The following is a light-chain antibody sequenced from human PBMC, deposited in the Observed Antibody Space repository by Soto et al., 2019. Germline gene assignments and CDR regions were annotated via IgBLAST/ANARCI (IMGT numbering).Light chain of an antibody. V-gene: IGKV1-5*01. Sequence: QSPSTVSASVGDRVTITCRASQNINKWLAWYQQKPGIAPKLLIFDASTLENGVPSRFSGGGYGTEFTLTISSLQPDDFASYYCQQYNGYSKFGKGTKVDIX. J-gene: IGKJ1*01. CDR2: DAS. CDR3: QQYNGYSK. CDR1: QNINKW.